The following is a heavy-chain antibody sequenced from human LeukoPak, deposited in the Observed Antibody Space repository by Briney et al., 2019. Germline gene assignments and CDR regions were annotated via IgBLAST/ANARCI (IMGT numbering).Heavy chain of an antibody. CDR1: GFIFNDYA. J-gene: IGHJ4*02. V-gene: IGHV3-23*01. Sequence: GESLRLSCAASGFIFNDYAMSWVRQVPGKGLECVSVISASGGKTYYADSVKGRFTISRDTSKTTISLQMNSLRVEDSAVYYCAKWTRTTLFRGDRARFDSWGQGTLVTVSS. CDR3: AKWTRTTLFRGDRARFDS. D-gene: IGHD3-10*01. CDR2: ISASGGKT.